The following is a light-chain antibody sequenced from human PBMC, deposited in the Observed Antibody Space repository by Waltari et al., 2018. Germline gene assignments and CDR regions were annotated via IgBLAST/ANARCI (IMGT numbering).Light chain of an antibody. V-gene: IGKV1-39*01. CDR1: QTIKIY. CDR2: AAS. J-gene: IGKJ4*01. CDR3: QQSYTTPLT. Sequence: DIQMTQSPSSLSASVGDRVTITCRASQTIKIYLNWYQQKPGKAPNLRIYAASTLQSGVPSRFSGGGSGTDFTLTISSLQPGDFATYYCQQSYTTPLTFGGGTKVEI.